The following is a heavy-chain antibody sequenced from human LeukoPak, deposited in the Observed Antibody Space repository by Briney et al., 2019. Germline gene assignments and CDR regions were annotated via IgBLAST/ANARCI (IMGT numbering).Heavy chain of an antibody. V-gene: IGHV4-59*01. Sequence: PETLSLTCTVSGGSISSYYWSWIRQPPGKGLEWIGYIYYSGSTNYNPSLKSRVTISVDTSKNQFSLKLSSVTAADTAVYYCARAVWYYDSSGWAGAFDIWGQGTMVTVSS. J-gene: IGHJ3*02. CDR2: IYYSGST. CDR3: ARAVWYYDSSGWAGAFDI. CDR1: GGSISSYY. D-gene: IGHD3-22*01.